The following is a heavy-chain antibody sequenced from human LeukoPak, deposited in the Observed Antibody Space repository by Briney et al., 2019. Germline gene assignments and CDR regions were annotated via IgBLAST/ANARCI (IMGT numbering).Heavy chain of an antibody. Sequence: PGGSLRLSCAASGFTFSTYWMHWVRQTPGKGLVWVSRISRDGTTTTNADSVKGRFTISRDNAKNTLYLEMNSPRAEDTAVYFCARDGVGASHDYWGQGTLVTVSS. CDR2: ISRDGTTT. J-gene: IGHJ4*02. D-gene: IGHD1-26*01. CDR3: ARDGVGASHDY. V-gene: IGHV3-74*01. CDR1: GFTFSTYW.